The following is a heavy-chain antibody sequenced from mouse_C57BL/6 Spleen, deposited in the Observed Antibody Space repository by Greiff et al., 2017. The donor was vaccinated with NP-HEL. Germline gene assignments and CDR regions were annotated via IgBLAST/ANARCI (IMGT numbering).Heavy chain of an antibody. V-gene: IGHV1-55*01. J-gene: IGHJ4*01. CDR1: GYTFTSYW. D-gene: IGHD1-1*01. CDR3: ARRDYGRGAMDY. CDR2: IYPGSGST. Sequence: QVQLQQPGAELVKPGASVKMSCKASGYTFTSYWITWVKQRPGQGLEWIGDIYPGSGSTNYNEKFKSKATLTVDTSSSTAYMQLSSLTSEDSAVYYSARRDYGRGAMDYWGQGTSVTVSS.